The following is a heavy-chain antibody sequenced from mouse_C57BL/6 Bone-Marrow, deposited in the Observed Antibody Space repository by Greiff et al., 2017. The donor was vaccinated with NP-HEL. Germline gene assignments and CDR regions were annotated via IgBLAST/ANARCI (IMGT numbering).Heavy chain of an antibody. Sequence: EVKLMESGGGLVQPGGSLKLSCAASGFTFSDYYMYWVRQTPEKRLEWVAYISNGGGSTYYPDTVKGRFTISRDNAKNTLYLQMSRLKSEDTAMYYCARRGLYYDYDGPYFDYWGQGTTLTVSS. V-gene: IGHV5-12*01. CDR2: ISNGGGST. D-gene: IGHD2-4*01. J-gene: IGHJ2*01. CDR3: ARRGLYYDYDGPYFDY. CDR1: GFTFSDYY.